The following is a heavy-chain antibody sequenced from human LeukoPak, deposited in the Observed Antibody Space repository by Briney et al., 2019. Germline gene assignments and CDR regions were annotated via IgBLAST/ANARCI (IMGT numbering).Heavy chain of an antibody. D-gene: IGHD3-9*01. V-gene: IGHV4-61*02. CDR1: GGSISSGSYY. Sequence: RPSETLSLTCTVSGGSISSGSYYWSWIRQPAGKGLEWIGRIYISGSTNYNPSLKSRVTISVDTSKNQFSLKLSSVTAADTAVYYCARAPQLRYFDWSSKGDYYYYYYMDVWGKGTTVTISS. J-gene: IGHJ6*03. CDR2: IYISGST. CDR3: ARAPQLRYFDWSSKGDYYYYYYMDV.